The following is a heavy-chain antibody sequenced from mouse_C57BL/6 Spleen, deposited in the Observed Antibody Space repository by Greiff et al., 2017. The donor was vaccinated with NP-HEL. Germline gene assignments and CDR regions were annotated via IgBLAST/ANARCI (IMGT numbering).Heavy chain of an antibody. V-gene: IGHV14-1*01. CDR2: IDPDDGDT. Sequence: EVQLQESGAELVRPGASVKLSCTASGFNIKDYYMHWVKQRPEQGLEWIGRIDPDDGDTEYAPKFQGKATMTADTSSNTAYLQLSSLTSEDTAVYYCTTDGYDGAWFAYWGQGSLVTVSA. CDR3: TTDGYDGAWFAY. D-gene: IGHD2-2*01. J-gene: IGHJ3*01. CDR1: GFNIKDYY.